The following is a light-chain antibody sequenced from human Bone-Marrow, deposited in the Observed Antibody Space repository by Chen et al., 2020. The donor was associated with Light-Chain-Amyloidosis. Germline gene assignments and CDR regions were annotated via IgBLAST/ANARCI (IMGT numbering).Light chain of an antibody. V-gene: IGLV2-11*01. CDR3: CSYAGIYWV. Sequence: QSALTQPRSVSGSPGQSVTISCTGTSRDVGGYDSVSWYQQYPGKAPKLMIYDVSKRPSGVPDRFPASKSSNTASLTISGLQAEDEADYYCCSYAGIYWVFGGGTKLTVL. CDR1: SRDVGGYDS. CDR2: DVS. J-gene: IGLJ3*02.